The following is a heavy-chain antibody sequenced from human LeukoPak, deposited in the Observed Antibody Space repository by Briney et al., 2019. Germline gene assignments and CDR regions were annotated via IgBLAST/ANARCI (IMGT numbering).Heavy chain of an antibody. CDR2: ISAYNGNT. D-gene: IGHD3-22*01. Sequence: ASVKVSCKASGYTFTSYDINWVRQATGQGLEWMGWISAYNGNTNYAQKLQGRVTMTTDTSTSTAYMELRSLRSDDTAVYYCARDPYDYDSSGYYSLDYWGQGTLVTVSS. J-gene: IGHJ4*02. V-gene: IGHV1-18*01. CDR1: GYTFTSYD. CDR3: ARDPYDYDSSGYYSLDY.